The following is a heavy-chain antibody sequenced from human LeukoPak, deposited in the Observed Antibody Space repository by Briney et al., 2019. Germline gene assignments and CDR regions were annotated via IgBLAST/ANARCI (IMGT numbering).Heavy chain of an antibody. V-gene: IGHV3-23*01. D-gene: IGHD1-26*01. J-gene: IGHJ4*02. CDR2: ISGSGGST. CDR1: GFTFSSYG. CDR3: ARGGSYGGDFDY. Sequence: GGSLRLSCAASGFTFSSYGMSWVRQAPGKGLEWVSAISGSGGSTYYADSVKGRFTISRDNAKNSLYLQMNSLRAEDTAVYYCARGGSYGGDFDYWGQGTLVTVSS.